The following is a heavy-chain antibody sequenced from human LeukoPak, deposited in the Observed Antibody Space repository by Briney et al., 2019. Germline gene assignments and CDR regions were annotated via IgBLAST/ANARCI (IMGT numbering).Heavy chain of an antibody. Sequence: SETLSLTCAVYGGSFSGYYWSWIRQPPGKGLEWIGEINHSGSTNYTPSLKSRVTISVDTSKNQFSLKLSSVTAADTAVYYCGSDYYYGMDVWGQGTTVTVSS. J-gene: IGHJ6*02. CDR2: INHSGST. CDR1: GGSFSGYY. V-gene: IGHV4-34*01. CDR3: GSDYYYGMDV.